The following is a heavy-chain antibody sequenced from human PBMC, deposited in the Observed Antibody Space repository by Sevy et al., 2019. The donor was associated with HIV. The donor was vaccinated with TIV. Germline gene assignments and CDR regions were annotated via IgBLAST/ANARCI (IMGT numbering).Heavy chain of an antibody. CDR1: GFKFDDYA. CDR2: ITWDGGRT. D-gene: IGHD3-9*01. J-gene: IGHJ4*02. Sequence: GGSLRLSCTASGFKFDDYAMHWVRQPPGNGLEWVSGITWDGGRTGYADSVKGRFIISRDNTKSSLYLQMNSLRAEDTALYYCAKDLRRGDILTGYLNYWGQGILVTVSS. V-gene: IGHV3-9*01. CDR3: AKDLRRGDILTGYLNY.